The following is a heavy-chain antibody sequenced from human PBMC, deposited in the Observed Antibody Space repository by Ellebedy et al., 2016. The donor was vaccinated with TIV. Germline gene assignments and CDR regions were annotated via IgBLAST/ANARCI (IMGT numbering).Heavy chain of an antibody. D-gene: IGHD3-22*01. Sequence: GGSLRLSXAASGFTFSSYGMHWVRRAPGKGLEWVAVIWYDGSNKYYADSVKGRFTISRDNSKNTLYLQMNSLRAEDTAVYYCARDLGGYYYFDYWGQGTLVTVSS. CDR2: IWYDGSNK. CDR1: GFTFSSYG. CDR3: ARDLGGYYYFDY. J-gene: IGHJ4*02. V-gene: IGHV3-33*01.